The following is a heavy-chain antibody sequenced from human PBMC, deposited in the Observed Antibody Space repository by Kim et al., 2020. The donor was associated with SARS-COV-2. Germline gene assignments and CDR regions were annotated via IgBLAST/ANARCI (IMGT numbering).Heavy chain of an antibody. J-gene: IGHJ6*02. Sequence: GGSLRLSCAASGFTFSSYGMHWVRQAPGKGLEWVAVISYDGSNKYYADSVKGRFTISRDNSKNTLYLQMNSLRAEDTAVYYCAFQLVPDYSSGMDVWGQGTTLTVSS. V-gene: IGHV3-30*03. CDR2: ISYDGSNK. CDR1: GFTFSSYG. D-gene: IGHD1-1*01. CDR3: AFQLVPDYSSGMDV.